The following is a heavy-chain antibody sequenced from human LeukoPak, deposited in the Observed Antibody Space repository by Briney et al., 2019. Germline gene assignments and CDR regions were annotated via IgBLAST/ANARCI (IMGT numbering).Heavy chain of an antibody. Sequence: GGSLRLSCAASGFTFHYYAMSWVRQAPGKGLEWVSTIGAGGGDTYYADSVKGRFTISRDNSKNTLFLQMNSLRAEDTAVYYCAKVLTPTKTGSFPLDYWGQGTLVTVSS. J-gene: IGHJ4*02. V-gene: IGHV3-23*01. CDR3: AKVLTPTKTGSFPLDY. D-gene: IGHD3-9*01. CDR2: IGAGGGDT. CDR1: GFTFHYYA.